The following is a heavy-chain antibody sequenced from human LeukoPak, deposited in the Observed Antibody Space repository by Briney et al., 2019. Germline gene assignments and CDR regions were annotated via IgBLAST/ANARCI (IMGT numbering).Heavy chain of an antibody. CDR2: ITSSSSFI. CDR1: GFTFSSYS. J-gene: IGHJ4*02. CDR3: ARDGYYYDSSGYYQTPYYFDF. V-gene: IGHV3-21*01. Sequence: GGSLKLACAASGFTFSSYSMNWVRQAPGKGLEWVASITSSSSFIYYADSVKGRFTISRDNAKNSLYLQMNSLRAEDTALYFCARDGYYYDSSGYYQTPYYFDFWGQGTLVTVSS. D-gene: IGHD3-22*01.